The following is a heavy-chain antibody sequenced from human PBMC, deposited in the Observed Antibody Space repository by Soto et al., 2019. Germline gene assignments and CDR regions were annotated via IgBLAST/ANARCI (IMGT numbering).Heavy chain of an antibody. CDR2: ISYDGSNK. D-gene: IGHD6-25*01. V-gene: IGHV3-30*18. Sequence: QVQLVESGGGVVQPGRSLRLSCAASGFTFSSYGMHWVRQAPGKGLEWVAVISYDGSNKYYADSVKGRFTISRDNSKKTLYLQMTGLSDEDTAVYYCANDRRPIYYYGRDVWGHGTTVTVSS. CDR1: GFTFSSYG. J-gene: IGHJ6*02. CDR3: ANDRRPIYYYGRDV.